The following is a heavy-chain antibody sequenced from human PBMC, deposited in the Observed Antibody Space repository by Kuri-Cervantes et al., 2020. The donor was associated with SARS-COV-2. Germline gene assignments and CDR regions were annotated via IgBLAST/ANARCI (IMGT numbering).Heavy chain of an antibody. Sequence: GESLKISCAASGFTFSSYEMNWVRQAPGKGLEWVSAISGSGGSTYYADSVKGRFTISRDNSKNTLYLQMNSLRAEDTAVYYCAKQGSSWTQGFLDYWGQGTLVTVSS. V-gene: IGHV3-23*01. CDR2: ISGSGGST. CDR1: GFTFSSYE. CDR3: AKQGSSWTQGFLDY. J-gene: IGHJ4*02. D-gene: IGHD6-13*01.